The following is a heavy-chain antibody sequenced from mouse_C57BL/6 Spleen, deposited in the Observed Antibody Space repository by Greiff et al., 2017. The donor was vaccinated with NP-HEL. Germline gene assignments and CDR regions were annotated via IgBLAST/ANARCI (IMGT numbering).Heavy chain of an antibody. Sequence: EVKLEESGGDLVKPGGSLKLSCAASGFTFSSYGMSWVRQTPDKRLEWVATISSGGSYTYYPDSVKGRFTISRDNAKNTLYLQMSSLKSEDTAMYYCATIVDYYAMDYWGQGTSVTVSS. CDR3: ATIVDYYAMDY. V-gene: IGHV5-6*02. J-gene: IGHJ4*01. CDR1: GFTFSSYG. CDR2: ISSGGSYT.